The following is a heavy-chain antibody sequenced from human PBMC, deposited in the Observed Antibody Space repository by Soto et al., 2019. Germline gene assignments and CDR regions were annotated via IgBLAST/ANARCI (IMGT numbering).Heavy chain of an antibody. CDR1: GGAFSSYA. CDR2: IIPIFGTA. J-gene: IGHJ6*02. V-gene: IGHV1-69*06. CDR3: ARGNIAAVVSYYYYYGMDV. D-gene: IGHD6-13*01. Sequence: SVKVSCKASGGAFSSYAISWVRQAPGQGLEWMGGIIPIFGTANYAQKFQGRVTITADKSTSTAYMELSSLRSEDTAVYYCARGNIAAVVSYYYYYGMDVWGQGTTVTVSS.